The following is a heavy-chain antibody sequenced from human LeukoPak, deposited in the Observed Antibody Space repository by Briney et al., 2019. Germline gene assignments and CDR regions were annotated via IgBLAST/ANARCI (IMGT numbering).Heavy chain of an antibody. Sequence: SETLSLTCTVSGGSISSSSYYWGWIRQPPGKGLEWIGSIYYSGSTYYNPSLKSRVTISVDTSKNQFSLKLSSVTAADTAVYYCARHLENGLGWAYWYFDLWGRGTLVTVSS. CDR3: ARHLENGLGWAYWYFDL. CDR1: GGSISSSSYY. D-gene: IGHD2-21*01. J-gene: IGHJ2*01. CDR2: IYYSGST. V-gene: IGHV4-39*01.